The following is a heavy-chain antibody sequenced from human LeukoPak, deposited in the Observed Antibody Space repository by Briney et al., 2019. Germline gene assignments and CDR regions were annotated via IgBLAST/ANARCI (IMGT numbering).Heavy chain of an antibody. CDR3: AELGITMIGGV. CDR2: ISSSGSTI. D-gene: IGHD3-10*02. J-gene: IGHJ6*04. Sequence: GGSLRLSCVVSGFTFSDYNINWVRQAPGKGLEWVSYISSSGSTIYYADSVKGRFTISRDNAKNSLYLQMNSLRAEDTAVYYCAELGITMIGGVWGKGTTVTISS. CDR1: GFTFSDYN. V-gene: IGHV3-48*04.